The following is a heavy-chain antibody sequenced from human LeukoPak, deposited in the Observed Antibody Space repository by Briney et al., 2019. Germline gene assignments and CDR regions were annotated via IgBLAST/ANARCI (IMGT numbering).Heavy chain of an antibody. J-gene: IGHJ4*02. CDR3: AKDIDHDYGDYEAGYYFDY. CDR2: IGWNSGSI. D-gene: IGHD4-17*01. Sequence: GRSLRLSCAASGFTFDDYAMHWVRQAPGKGLEWVSGIGWNSGSIGYADSVKGRFTISRDNAKNSLYLQMNSLRAEDTALYYCAKDIDHDYGDYEAGYYFDYWGQGTLVTFSS. CDR1: GFTFDDYA. V-gene: IGHV3-9*01.